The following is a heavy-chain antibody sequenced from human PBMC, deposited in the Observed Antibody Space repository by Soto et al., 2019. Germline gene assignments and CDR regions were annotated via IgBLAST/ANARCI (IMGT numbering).Heavy chain of an antibody. J-gene: IGHJ5*02. CDR2: INHSGST. CDR1: GGSFSGYY. Sequence: QVQLQQWGAGLLKPSETLSLTCAVYGGSFSGYYWSWIRQPPGKGLEWIGEINHSGSTNYNPSLKSRVTISVDTSQNQFSLKLSSVTAADTAVYYCARGLEGYCSGGSCYSPVWFDPWGQGTLVTVSS. V-gene: IGHV4-34*01. CDR3: ARGLEGYCSGGSCYSPVWFDP. D-gene: IGHD2-15*01.